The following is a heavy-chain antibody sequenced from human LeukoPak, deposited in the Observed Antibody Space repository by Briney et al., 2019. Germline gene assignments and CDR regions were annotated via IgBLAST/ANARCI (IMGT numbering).Heavy chain of an antibody. Sequence: SQTLSLTCAISGDIVSSNSGVWNWIRQSPSRGLEWLGRTYYRSKWYNEYAISVKSRITINPDTSKNLFSLQLNFVTPEDTAVYYCARGYNDYTPSFDYWGQGILVTVSS. CDR2: TYYRSKWYN. CDR1: GDIVSSNSGV. D-gene: IGHD4-11*01. V-gene: IGHV6-1*01. CDR3: ARGYNDYTPSFDY. J-gene: IGHJ4*02.